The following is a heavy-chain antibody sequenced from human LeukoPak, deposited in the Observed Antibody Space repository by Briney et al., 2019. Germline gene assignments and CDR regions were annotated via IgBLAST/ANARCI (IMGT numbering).Heavy chain of an antibody. Sequence: PGGSLRLSCAASGFTFSSYWMSWVRQAPGKGLEWVANIKQDGSEKYYVDSVKGRFTISRDNAKNSLSLQMNSLRAEDTAVYYCARDQDYYGSGTTYWYFDLWGRGTLVTVSS. CDR2: IKQDGSEK. V-gene: IGHV3-7*01. J-gene: IGHJ2*01. CDR1: GFTFSSYW. CDR3: ARDQDYYGSGTTYWYFDL. D-gene: IGHD3-10*01.